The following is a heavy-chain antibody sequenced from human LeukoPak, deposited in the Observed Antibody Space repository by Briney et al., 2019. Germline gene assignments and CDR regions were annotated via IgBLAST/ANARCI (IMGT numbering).Heavy chain of an antibody. D-gene: IGHD6-13*01. CDR2: ISPDNGNT. J-gene: IGHJ3*02. Sequence: ASVNVSCKASGYTFAASGISWVRQVPGQRLEWMGWISPDNGNTYYTQKLQGRVTMTTDTSTSTAYMELRSLRSDDTGVYYCTRVRDSNNWWGAFDIWGQGTMVTVSS. V-gene: IGHV1-18*01. CDR1: GYTFAASG. CDR3: TRVRDSNNWWGAFDI.